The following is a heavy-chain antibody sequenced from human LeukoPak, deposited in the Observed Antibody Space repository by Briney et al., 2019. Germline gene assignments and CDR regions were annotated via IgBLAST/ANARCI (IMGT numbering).Heavy chain of an antibody. D-gene: IGHD3-22*01. CDR1: GYSFTSYG. J-gene: IGHJ4*02. CDR3: ARDQGGYYYDSSGYPLGY. Sequence: GESLKISCKGSGYSFTSYGISWVRQAPGQGLEWMGWISAYNGNTNYAQKLQGRVTMTTDTSTSTAYMELRSLRSDDTAVYYCARDQGGYYYDSSGYPLGYWGQGTLVTVSS. CDR2: ISAYNGNT. V-gene: IGHV1-18*01.